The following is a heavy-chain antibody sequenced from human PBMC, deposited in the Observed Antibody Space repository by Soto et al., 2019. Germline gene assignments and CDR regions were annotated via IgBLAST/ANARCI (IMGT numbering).Heavy chain of an antibody. CDR3: AREFMASTYYYCYGMDV. CDR2: INPNSGGT. CDR1: GYTFTGYY. Sequence: ASVKVSFKASGYTFTGYYMHWLRQAPGQGLEWMGWINPNSGGTNYAQKFQGRVTMTRDTSISTAYMELSRLRSDDTAVYYCAREFMASTYYYCYGMDVWGQGTTVTVSS. J-gene: IGHJ6*02. V-gene: IGHV1-2*02.